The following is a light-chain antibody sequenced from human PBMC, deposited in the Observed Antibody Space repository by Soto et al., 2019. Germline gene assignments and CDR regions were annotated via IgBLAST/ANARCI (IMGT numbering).Light chain of an antibody. CDR2: DVS. CDR1: QSISGW. Sequence: DIHLTQSPSFLYASVGDRVIITCRASQSISGWLAWYQQKPGKAPNLLIYDVSSLESGVPSRFSGSGSGTEFTLTISSLQPDDFATYYCQQYNSYSWTFGQGTKVDIK. V-gene: IGKV1-5*01. J-gene: IGKJ1*01. CDR3: QQYNSYSWT.